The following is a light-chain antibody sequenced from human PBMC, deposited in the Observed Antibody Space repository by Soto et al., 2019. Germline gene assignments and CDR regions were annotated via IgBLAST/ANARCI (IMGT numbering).Light chain of an antibody. CDR3: QQYGWSPLT. Sequence: EIVLTQSPVTLSLSPGERATLSYRASQSVSSYLAWYQQKPGQAPRLLIYDASNRATGIPARFSGSGSGTDFTLTISRLEPEDFAVYHCQQYGWSPLTFGGGTKVDIK. V-gene: IGKV3-11*01. J-gene: IGKJ4*01. CDR1: QSVSSY. CDR2: DAS.